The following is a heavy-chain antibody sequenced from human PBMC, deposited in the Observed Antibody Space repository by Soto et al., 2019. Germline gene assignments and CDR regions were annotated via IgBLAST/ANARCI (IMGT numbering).Heavy chain of an antibody. V-gene: IGHV1-69*12. Sequence: QVQLVQSGAEVKKPGSSVKVSCKASGGTFSSYAISWVRQAPGQGIEWMGGIIPIFGTANYAQKFQGRVTITADESTSTAYMELSSLRSDDTAVYYCARVSTIFEVVIMDAMDVWGQGTTVTVSS. CDR3: ARVSTIFEVVIMDAMDV. J-gene: IGHJ6*02. CDR1: GGTFSSYA. CDR2: IIPIFGTA. D-gene: IGHD3-3*01.